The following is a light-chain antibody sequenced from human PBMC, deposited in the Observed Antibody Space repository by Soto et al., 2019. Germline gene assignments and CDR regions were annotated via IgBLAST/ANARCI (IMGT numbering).Light chain of an antibody. Sequence: QSALTQPASVSGSPGQSVTISCTGTSSDVGAYNFVSWYQHHPGKAPKLMIYEVSNRPSGVSNRFSGSKSDNTASLTISGLQPEDEAYYYCTSYRSTTTWVFGGGTKLTVL. V-gene: IGLV2-14*01. CDR2: EVS. CDR3: TSYRSTTTWV. J-gene: IGLJ3*02. CDR1: SSDVGAYNF.